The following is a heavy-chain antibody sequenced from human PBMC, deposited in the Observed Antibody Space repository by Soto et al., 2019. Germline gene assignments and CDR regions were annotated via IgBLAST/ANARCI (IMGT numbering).Heavy chain of an antibody. CDR2: IWYDGSNK. CDR3: ARDQPSEADDYALGGAFDI. J-gene: IGHJ3*02. D-gene: IGHD4-17*01. V-gene: IGHV3-33*01. Sequence: GGSLRLSCAASGFTFSSYGMHWVRQAPGKGLEWVAVIWYDGSNKYYADSVKGRFTISRDNSKNTLYLQMNSLRAEDTAVYYCARDQPSEADDYALGGAFDIWGQGTMVTVSS. CDR1: GFTFSSYG.